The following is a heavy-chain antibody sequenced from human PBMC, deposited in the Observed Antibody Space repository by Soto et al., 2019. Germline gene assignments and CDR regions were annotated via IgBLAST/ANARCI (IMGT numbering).Heavy chain of an antibody. CDR2: IDPSDSYT. D-gene: IGHD6-13*01. Sequence: GESLKISCKGSGYSFTSYWISWVRQMPGKGLEWMGRIDPSDSYTNYSPSFQGQVTISADKSISTAYLQWSSLKASDTAMYYCARLGDSSSWYSPWGQGTLVTVSS. V-gene: IGHV5-10-1*04. CDR1: GYSFTSYW. J-gene: IGHJ5*02. CDR3: ARLGDSSSWYSP.